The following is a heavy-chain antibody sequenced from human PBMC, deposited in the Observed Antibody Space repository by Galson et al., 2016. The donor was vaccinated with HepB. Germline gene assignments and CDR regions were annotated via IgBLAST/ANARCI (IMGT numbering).Heavy chain of an antibody. D-gene: IGHD1-26*01. V-gene: IGHV1-46*01. Sequence: SVKVSCKASGYTFTSYYMHWVRQAPAQGLEWMGIINPSGGSTSYAQNFQGRVTTTRDTSTSTVYMELSSLRSEDSAMYYCAREGATSIGGFGYWGQGTLVTVSS. CDR1: GYTFTSYY. CDR2: INPSGGST. CDR3: AREGATSIGGFGY. J-gene: IGHJ4*02.